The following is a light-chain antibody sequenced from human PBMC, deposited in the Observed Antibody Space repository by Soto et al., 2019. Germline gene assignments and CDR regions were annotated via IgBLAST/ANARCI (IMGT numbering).Light chain of an antibody. J-gene: IGKJ4*01. Sequence: EIVVTQSPATLSLSPGERATLSCRASQTISSYLAWYQQKPGQTPRLLIYDASNRATGIPARFSGSGSGKDFTLTISSLEPEDFAVYYCQQRSALPLTFGGGTKVEIK. CDR1: QTISSY. CDR3: QQRSALPLT. V-gene: IGKV3-11*01. CDR2: DAS.